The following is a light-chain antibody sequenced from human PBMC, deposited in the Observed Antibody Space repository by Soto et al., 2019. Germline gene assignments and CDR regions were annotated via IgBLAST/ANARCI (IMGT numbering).Light chain of an antibody. Sequence: QSALTQPASVSGSPGQSITISCTGTNNDVGMFKYVSWYQQYPDKAPKLLIYDVSVRPSGVSDRFSGSKSGNTASLTISGLQAEDKADYYCNSYTTSQTGVFGTGTKLTVL. CDR2: DVS. CDR1: NNDVGMFKY. J-gene: IGLJ1*01. V-gene: IGLV2-14*01. CDR3: NSYTTSQTGV.